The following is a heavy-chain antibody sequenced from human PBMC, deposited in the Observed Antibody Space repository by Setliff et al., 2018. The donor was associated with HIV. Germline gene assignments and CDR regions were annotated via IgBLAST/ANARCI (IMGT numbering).Heavy chain of an antibody. D-gene: IGHD2-8*01. V-gene: IGHV3-7*01. CDR1: GFTFNSYW. CDR3: ATDRGFCTLDY. Sequence: LRLSCAASGFTFNSYWMSWVRQPPGKGLEWVAHIGGDGREKFYLDSVEGRFTISRDNARNSLYLQMSDLRAEDTAVYYCATDRGFCTLDYWGQGTLVTVSS. J-gene: IGHJ4*02. CDR2: IGGDGREK.